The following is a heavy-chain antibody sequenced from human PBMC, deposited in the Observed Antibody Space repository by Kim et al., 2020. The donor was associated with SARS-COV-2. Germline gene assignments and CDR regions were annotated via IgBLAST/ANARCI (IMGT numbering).Heavy chain of an antibody. Sequence: YVDSVKGRFTISRDNAKNSLYLQMNSLRAEDTAVYYCARGPLKYSSGWYYWGQGTLVTVSS. D-gene: IGHD6-19*01. CDR3: ARGPLKYSSGWYY. J-gene: IGHJ4*02. V-gene: IGHV3-7*03.